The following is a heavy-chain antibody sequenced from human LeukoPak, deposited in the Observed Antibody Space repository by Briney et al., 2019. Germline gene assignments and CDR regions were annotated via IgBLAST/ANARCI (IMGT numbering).Heavy chain of an antibody. Sequence: SETLSLTCTVSGGSISGYYWGWIRQPPGKALEWIGYIFYSGSTSYNPSLKSRVTISVDTSKNQFSLRLNSVTAADAAAYYCARYAYHSSGYYFDYWGQGTLVTVSS. CDR3: ARYAYHSSGYYFDY. D-gene: IGHD3-22*01. V-gene: IGHV4-59*08. CDR1: GGSISGYY. J-gene: IGHJ4*02. CDR2: IFYSGST.